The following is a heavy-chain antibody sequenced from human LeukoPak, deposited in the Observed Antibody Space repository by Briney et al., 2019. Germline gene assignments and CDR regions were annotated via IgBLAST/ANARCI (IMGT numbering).Heavy chain of an antibody. CDR2: IYYKGST. D-gene: IGHD4-17*01. J-gene: IGHJ4*02. CDR1: GVSISSDDYY. Sequence: SATLSLTCTVSGVSISSDDYYWSWIRQHPGKCLEWMGYIYYKGSTYYNPSLKSRITISVDTSKNQFSLNLSSVTAADTAVYYCARSYYGVYSLPFYYWGQGTLVTASS. V-gene: IGHV4-31*03. CDR3: ARSYYGVYSLPFYY.